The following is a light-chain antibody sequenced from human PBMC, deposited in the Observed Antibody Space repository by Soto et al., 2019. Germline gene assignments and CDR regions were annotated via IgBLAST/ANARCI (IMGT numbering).Light chain of an antibody. V-gene: IGLV2-14*01. CDR1: SSDVGGYNY. Sequence: QSALTQPASVSGSPGQSITISCTGTSSDVGGYNYVSWYQQHPGKAHKLMIYDVSNRPSGVSNRFSGSKSGNTASLTISGLQAEDEADYYCSSYTSSSILYVFGTGTKVTVL. CDR3: SSYTSSSILYV. CDR2: DVS. J-gene: IGLJ1*01.